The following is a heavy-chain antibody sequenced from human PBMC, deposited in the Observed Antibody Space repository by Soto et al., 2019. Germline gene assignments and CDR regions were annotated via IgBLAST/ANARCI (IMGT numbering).Heavy chain of an antibody. CDR2: VNHSGST. CDR1: GGSFSGYY. Sequence: SETLSLTCAVYGGSFSGYYWSWIRQPPGKGLEWIGEVNHSGSTNYNPSLKSRVTISVDTSKNQFSLKLSSVTAADTAVYYCARRWSGLVIIRFDPWGQGTLVTVSS. D-gene: IGHD3-9*01. V-gene: IGHV4-34*01. J-gene: IGHJ5*02. CDR3: ARRWSGLVIIRFDP.